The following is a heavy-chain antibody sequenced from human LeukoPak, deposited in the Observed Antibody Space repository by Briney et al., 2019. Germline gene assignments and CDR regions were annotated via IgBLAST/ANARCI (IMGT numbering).Heavy chain of an antibody. CDR3: VSVYSGSYYFNC. Sequence: GGSLRLSCAASGLTFSNYWMHWVRQAPGKGLVWVSRINTVGSTITYADSVKGRFTISRDNAKNTLFLQMGSLRLEDTAVYYCVSVYSGSYYFNCWGQGTLVTVSS. CDR1: GLTFSNYW. V-gene: IGHV3-74*01. J-gene: IGHJ4*02. CDR2: INTVGSTI. D-gene: IGHD1-26*01.